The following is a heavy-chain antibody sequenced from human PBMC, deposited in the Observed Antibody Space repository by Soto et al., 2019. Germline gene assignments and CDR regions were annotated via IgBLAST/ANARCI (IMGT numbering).Heavy chain of an antibody. CDR2: IYYSGST. CDR3: ARDLDGSGDNWFDP. V-gene: IGHV4-59*01. D-gene: IGHD3-10*01. Sequence: PSETLSLTCTVSGGSISSDYWSWIRQPPGKGLEWIGYIYYSGSTNYNPSLKSRVTISVDTSKNQFSLKLSSVTAADTAVYYCARDLDGSGDNWFDPWGQGTLVTVSS. J-gene: IGHJ5*02. CDR1: GGSISSDY.